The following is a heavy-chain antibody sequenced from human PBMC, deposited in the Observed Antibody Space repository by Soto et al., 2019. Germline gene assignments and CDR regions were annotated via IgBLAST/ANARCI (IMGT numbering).Heavy chain of an antibody. CDR3: ARVPDR. CDR2: IYHGGNI. J-gene: IGHJ5*02. CDR1: GDSINSTDC. Sequence: PSETMSLTCAVSGDSINSTDCWNWVRQPPGKGLEWIGEIYHGGNIHYNPSLKSRVTILVDKSKNQFSLTLSFVAAADTAVYYCARVPDRWGQGTLVTVSS. V-gene: IGHV4-4*02. D-gene: IGHD2-2*01.